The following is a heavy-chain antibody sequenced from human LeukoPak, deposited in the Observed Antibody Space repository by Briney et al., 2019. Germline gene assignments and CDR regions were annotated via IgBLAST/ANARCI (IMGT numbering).Heavy chain of an antibody. V-gene: IGHV4-59*01. CDR2: IYYSGST. Sequence: SETLSLTCTVSGGSISSYYWSWIRQPPGKGLEWIGYIYYSGSTNYNPSLKSRVTKSVDTSKNQFSLKLSSVTAADTAVYYCARAAYCSGGSCYSFNGNYFDYWGQGTLVTVSS. D-gene: IGHD2-15*01. J-gene: IGHJ4*02. CDR3: ARAAYCSGGSCYSFNGNYFDY. CDR1: GGSISSYY.